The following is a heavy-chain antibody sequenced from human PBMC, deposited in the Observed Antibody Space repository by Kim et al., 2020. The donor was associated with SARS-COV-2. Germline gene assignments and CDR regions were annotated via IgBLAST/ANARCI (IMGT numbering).Heavy chain of an antibody. Sequence: ASVKVSCKASGYTFTSYAMHWVRQAPGQRLEWMGWINAGNGNTKYSQKFQGRVTITRDTSASTAYMELSSLRSEDTAVYYCARGSNYDCWSGYPKMFSQPSDYWGQGTLVTVSS. CDR3: ARGSNYDCWSGYPKMFSQPSDY. CDR2: INAGNGNT. D-gene: IGHD3-3*01. CDR1: GYTFTSYA. V-gene: IGHV1-3*01. J-gene: IGHJ4*02.